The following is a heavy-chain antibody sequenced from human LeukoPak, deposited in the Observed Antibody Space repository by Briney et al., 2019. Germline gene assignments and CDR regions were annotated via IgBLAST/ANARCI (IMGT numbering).Heavy chain of an antibody. J-gene: IGHJ4*02. CDR2: ISYDGYNK. V-gene: IGHV3-30*18. CDR1: GFTFSNYW. D-gene: IGHD6-19*01. CDR3: AKAGSSGSFDS. Sequence: GGSLRLSCAASGFTFSNYWMHWVRQAPGKGLEWVTLISYDGYNKYYADSVKGRFTISRDNSKNTLYMQMNSLRADDTAVYYCAKAGSSGSFDSWGQGTLVTVSS.